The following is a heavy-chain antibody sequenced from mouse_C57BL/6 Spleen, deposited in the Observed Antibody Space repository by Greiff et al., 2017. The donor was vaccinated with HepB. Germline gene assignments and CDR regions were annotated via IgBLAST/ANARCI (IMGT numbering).Heavy chain of an antibody. CDR1: GYAFSSYW. Sequence: VKLVESGAELVKPGASVKISCKASGYAFSSYWMNWVKQRPGKGLEWIGQIYPGDGDTNYNGKFKGKATLTADKSSSTAYMQLSSLTSEDSAVYFCARRDYGSSYDWYFDVWGTGTTVTVSS. V-gene: IGHV1-80*01. CDR2: IYPGDGDT. CDR3: ARRDYGSSYDWYFDV. J-gene: IGHJ1*03. D-gene: IGHD1-1*01.